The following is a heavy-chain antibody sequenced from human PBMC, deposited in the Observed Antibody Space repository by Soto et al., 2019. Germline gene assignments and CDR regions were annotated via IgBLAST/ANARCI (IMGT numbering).Heavy chain of an antibody. CDR1: GCSFSSSA. V-gene: IGHV3-23*01. Sequence: WLSVRLSCLASGCSFSSSALSLLRQAPGKGLEWVSSVSASGGTTNYADSVKGRFTISRENDNNPLFLQINSLRAEDTAVYYCAKLFLAPPWYPDYSGQGARVTVSS. D-gene: IGHD2-15*01. J-gene: IGHJ4*02. CDR2: VSASGGTT. CDR3: AKLFLAPPWYPDY.